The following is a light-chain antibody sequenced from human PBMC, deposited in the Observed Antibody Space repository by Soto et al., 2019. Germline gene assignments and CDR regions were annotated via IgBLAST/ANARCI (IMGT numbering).Light chain of an antibody. J-gene: IGKJ1*01. CDR1: QNIYTW. V-gene: IGKV1-5*03. Sequence: DYQVTQSPSTLSASVGARVTITCRASQNIYTWLAWYQQKPGKAPKLLIYKASTLKSGVPSRFSGSGSGTELTITISSLQPDDVATYYCQHYNSYSEAFGQGTKVDIK. CDR3: QHYNSYSEA. CDR2: KAS.